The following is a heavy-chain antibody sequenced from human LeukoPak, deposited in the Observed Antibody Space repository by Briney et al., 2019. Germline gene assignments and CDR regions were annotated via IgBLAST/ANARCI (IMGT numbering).Heavy chain of an antibody. D-gene: IGHD3-10*01. V-gene: IGHV4-59*01. Sequence: SETLSLTCTVSGDSISTYHWHWLRQSPAQGLGWIGLLYDSGRTYYNPSLKSRVTISVDTSKNQFSLKVNSVTAADTAVYYCARDTSISMVRGVILAGMDVWGQGTTVTVSS. CDR2: LYDSGRT. J-gene: IGHJ6*02. CDR3: ARDTSISMVRGVILAGMDV. CDR1: GDSISTYH.